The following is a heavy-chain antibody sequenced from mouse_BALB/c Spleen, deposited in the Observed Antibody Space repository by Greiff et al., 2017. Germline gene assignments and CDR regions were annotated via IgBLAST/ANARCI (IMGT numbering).Heavy chain of an antibody. D-gene: IGHD2-14*01. Sequence: QVQLQQSGAELARPGASVKLSCKASGYTFTDYYINWVKQRTGQGLEWIGEIYPGSGNTYYNEKFKGKATLTADKSSSTAYMQLSSLTSEDSAVYFCARGGRYDEDAMDYWGQGTSVTVSS. CDR2: IYPGSGNT. CDR3: ARGGRYDEDAMDY. J-gene: IGHJ4*01. CDR1: GYTFTDYY. V-gene: IGHV1-77*01.